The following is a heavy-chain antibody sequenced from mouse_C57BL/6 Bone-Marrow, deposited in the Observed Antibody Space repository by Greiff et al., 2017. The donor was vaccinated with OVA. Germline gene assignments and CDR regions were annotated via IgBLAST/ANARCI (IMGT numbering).Heavy chain of an antibody. J-gene: IGHJ3*01. CDR3: ARRGYYDYAWFAY. Sequence: EVQLVESGGDLVKPGGSLKLSCAASGFTFSSYGMSWVRQTPDKRLEWVATISSGGSYTYYPDSVKGRFTISRDNAKNTLYLQMSSLKSEDTAMYYCARRGYYDYAWFAYWGQGTLVTVSA. D-gene: IGHD2-4*01. CDR1: GFTFSSYG. V-gene: IGHV5-6*01. CDR2: ISSGGSYT.